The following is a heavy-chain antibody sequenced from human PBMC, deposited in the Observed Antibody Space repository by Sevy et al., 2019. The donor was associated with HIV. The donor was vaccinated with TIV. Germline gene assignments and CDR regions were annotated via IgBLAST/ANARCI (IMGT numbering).Heavy chain of an antibody. Sequence: GGSLRLSCAASGFTFSSYAMSWVRQAPGKGPEWVSAISGSGGSTYYADSVKGRFTISRDNSKNTLYLQMNSLRAEDTAVYYCAKEESGYSYGYGIDYWGQGTLVTVSS. D-gene: IGHD5-18*01. J-gene: IGHJ4*02. CDR2: ISGSGGST. V-gene: IGHV3-23*01. CDR1: GFTFSSYA. CDR3: AKEESGYSYGYGIDY.